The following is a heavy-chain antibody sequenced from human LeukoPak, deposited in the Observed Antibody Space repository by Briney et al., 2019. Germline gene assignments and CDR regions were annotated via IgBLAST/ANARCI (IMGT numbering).Heavy chain of an antibody. Sequence: SQTLSLTCTVSGGSISSGSYYWSWIRQPAGKGLEWIGRIYTSGSTNYNPSLKSRVTISVDTSKNQFSLKLSSVTAADTAVYYCASPGDIVATSWYFDYWGQGTLVTVSS. V-gene: IGHV4-61*02. D-gene: IGHD5-12*01. CDR2: IYTSGST. CDR1: GGSISSGSYY. J-gene: IGHJ4*02. CDR3: ASPGDIVATSWYFDY.